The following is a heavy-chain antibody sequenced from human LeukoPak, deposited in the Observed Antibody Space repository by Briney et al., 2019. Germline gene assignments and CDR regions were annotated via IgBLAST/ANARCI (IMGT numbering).Heavy chain of an antibody. CDR2: MNPNSGNT. J-gene: IGHJ3*02. CDR3: AVERENDAFDI. Sequence: ASVKVSCKASGYTFTSYDINWVRQATGQGLGWMGWMNPNSGNTGYAQKFQGRVTITRNTSISTAYMELSRLRSDDTAVYYCAVERENDAFDIWGQGTMVTVSS. CDR1: GYTFTSYD. V-gene: IGHV1-8*03. D-gene: IGHD2-21*01.